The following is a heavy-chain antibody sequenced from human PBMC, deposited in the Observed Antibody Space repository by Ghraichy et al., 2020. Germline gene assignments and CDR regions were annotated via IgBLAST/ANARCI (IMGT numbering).Heavy chain of an antibody. CDR3: ARVTVTKELYYFDY. D-gene: IGHD4-17*01. J-gene: IGHJ4*02. CDR2: IYHSGST. CDR1: GYSISSGYY. V-gene: IGHV4-38-2*01. Sequence: SETLSLTCAVSGYSISSGYYWGWIRQPPGKGLEWIGSIYHSGSTYYNPSLKSRVTISVDTSKNQFSLKLSSVTAADTAVYYCARVTVTKELYYFDYWGQGTLVTVSS.